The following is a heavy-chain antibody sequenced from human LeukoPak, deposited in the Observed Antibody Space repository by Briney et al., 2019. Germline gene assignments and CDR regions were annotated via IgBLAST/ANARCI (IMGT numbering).Heavy chain of an antibody. CDR3: ARYYGSGAGY. J-gene: IGHJ4*02. Sequence: GEALKISFQGSGYGFTSYWIAWVRPMPGKGRGWRGIIYPSDSDTRYSPSFEGQVTISVDKSISTVYLQWSSLRASDTAMYYCARYYGSGAGYWGQGTLVTVSS. CDR2: IYPSDSDT. V-gene: IGHV5-51*01. D-gene: IGHD3-10*01. CDR1: GYGFTSYW.